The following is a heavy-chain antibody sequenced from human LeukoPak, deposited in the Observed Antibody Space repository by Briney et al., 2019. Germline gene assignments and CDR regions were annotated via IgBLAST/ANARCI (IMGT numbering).Heavy chain of an antibody. Sequence: GGSLRLSCAASGFTFSSYGMSWVRQAPGKGLEWVAFIRFDGSNKYYADSVKGRFTISRDNSKNTLYLQMKSLRAEDTAVYYCAKGGGYEAQYYYYYLDVWGKGTTVTIPS. J-gene: IGHJ6*03. CDR1: GFTFSSYG. V-gene: IGHV3-30*02. CDR3: AKGGGYEAQYYYYYLDV. D-gene: IGHD5-12*01. CDR2: IRFDGSNK.